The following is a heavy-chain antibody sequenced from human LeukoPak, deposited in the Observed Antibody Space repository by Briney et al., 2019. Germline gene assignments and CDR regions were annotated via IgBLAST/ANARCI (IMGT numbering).Heavy chain of an antibody. Sequence: GASVKVPCKASGYTFTSYDINWVRQATGQGLEWMGWMNPNSGNTGYAQKFQGRVTITRNTSISTAYMELSSLRSEDTAVYYCARVRYGSGSYYYYYYYMDVWGKGTTVTVSS. J-gene: IGHJ6*03. V-gene: IGHV1-8*03. CDR1: GYTFTSYD. CDR3: ARVRYGSGSYYYYYYYMDV. D-gene: IGHD3-10*01. CDR2: MNPNSGNT.